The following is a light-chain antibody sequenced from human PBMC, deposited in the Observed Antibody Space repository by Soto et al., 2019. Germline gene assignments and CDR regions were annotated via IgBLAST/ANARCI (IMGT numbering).Light chain of an antibody. Sequence: DIQMTQSPSSLSASVGDRVTITCRASQSISSYLNWYQQKPWKAPKLLIYAASSLQSGVPSRFSGSGSGTNFTLTISSLQPEEFATYYCQESYSTLLTFGGGTKVEI. CDR2: AAS. CDR1: QSISSY. CDR3: QESYSTLLT. J-gene: IGKJ4*01. V-gene: IGKV1-39*01.